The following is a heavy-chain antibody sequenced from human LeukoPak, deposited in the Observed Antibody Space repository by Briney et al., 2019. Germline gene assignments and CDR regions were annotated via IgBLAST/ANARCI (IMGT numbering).Heavy chain of an antibody. J-gene: IGHJ4*02. Sequence: PSETLSLTCTVSGGSISSYYWSWIRRPPGKGLEWIGYIYYSGGTNYNPSLKSRVTISVDTPKNQFSLKLSSVTAADTAVYYCARLGSYWGAFDYWGQGTLVTVSS. V-gene: IGHV4-59*01. CDR3: ARLGSYWGAFDY. CDR2: IYYSGGT. CDR1: GGSISSYY. D-gene: IGHD3-10*01.